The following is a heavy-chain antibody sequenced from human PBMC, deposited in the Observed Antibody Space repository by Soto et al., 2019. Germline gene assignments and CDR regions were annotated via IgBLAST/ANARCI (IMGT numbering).Heavy chain of an antibody. J-gene: IGHJ4*02. CDR1: GFTFSSYS. CDR3: ARDPKSGNQKLYFDY. D-gene: IGHD4-4*01. CDR2: ISGSGNTM. Sequence: GGSLRLSCSASGFTFSSYSMNWVRQAPGKELEWLSYISGSGNTMYYADSVKGRFAIARDNAQKSLYLQLNNLRDDDTAMYYCARDPKSGNQKLYFDYWGQGTLVTVSS. V-gene: IGHV3-48*02.